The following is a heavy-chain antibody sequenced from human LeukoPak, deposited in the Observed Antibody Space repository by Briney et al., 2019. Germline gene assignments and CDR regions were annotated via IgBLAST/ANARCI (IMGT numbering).Heavy chain of an antibody. CDR3: ASPGIAAAGTHY. Sequence: GGSLRLSCAASGFTFSSYWMTWVRQSPGKGLEWVANIKQDGSEKYYVDSVKGRFTISRDNAKNTLYLQMNSLRAEDTAVYYCASPGIAAAGTHYWGQGTLVTVSS. CDR2: IKQDGSEK. J-gene: IGHJ4*02. CDR1: GFTFSSYW. D-gene: IGHD6-13*01. V-gene: IGHV3-7*01.